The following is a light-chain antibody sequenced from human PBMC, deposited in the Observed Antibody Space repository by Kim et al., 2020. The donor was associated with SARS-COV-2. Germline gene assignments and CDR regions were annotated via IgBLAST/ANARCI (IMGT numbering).Light chain of an antibody. CDR2: LGS. CDR1: QSLLHSDGYNY. Sequence: DIVFTQSPLSLPVTPGEPASISCRSSQSLLHSDGYNYLDWYLQKAGQSPQLLIYLGSNRASGVPDRFSGSGSGTDFTLKISRVEAEDVGVYYCMQALQTPLTFGGGTKLEI. V-gene: IGKV2-28*01. J-gene: IGKJ4*01. CDR3: MQALQTPLT.